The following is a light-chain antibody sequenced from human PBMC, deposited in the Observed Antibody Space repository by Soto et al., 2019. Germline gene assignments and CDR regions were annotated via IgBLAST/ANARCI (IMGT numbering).Light chain of an antibody. CDR1: SSDVGGYDY. J-gene: IGLJ1*01. CDR3: SSYLGSNDVLYV. V-gene: IGLV2-8*01. Sequence: QSALTQPPSASGSPGQSVTISCTGTSSDVGGYDYVSWYQQHPGKAPKLIIYEVIKRPSGVPGRFSGSKSGTTASLTVSGRLAEDEADYYCSSYLGSNDVLYVFGPGTKLTVL. CDR2: EVI.